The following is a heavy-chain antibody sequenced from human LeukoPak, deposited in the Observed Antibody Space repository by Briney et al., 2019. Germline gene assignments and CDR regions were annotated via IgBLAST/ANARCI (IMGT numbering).Heavy chain of an antibody. D-gene: IGHD5/OR15-5a*01. CDR2: TYYRSKWYN. J-gene: IGHJ4*02. V-gene: IGHV6-1*01. CDR1: GDSVSSNGVA. CDR3: ARGSSRALDY. Sequence: PSQTLSLTCAISGDSVSSNGVAWNWIRQSPSRGLEWLGGTYYRSKWYNDYAVSVKSRISINADTSKNQFSLQLNSVTPEDTAVYYCARGSSRALDYWGQGTLVTVSS.